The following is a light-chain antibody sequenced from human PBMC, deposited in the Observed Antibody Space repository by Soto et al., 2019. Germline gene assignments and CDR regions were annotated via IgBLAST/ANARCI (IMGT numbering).Light chain of an antibody. V-gene: IGKV1-27*01. CDR3: QKYNSAPQS. J-gene: IGKJ1*01. CDR2: AAS. Sequence: IQMTQSPSSLSASFGDRVTITCRASQGLSNYLACYQQKPGKVPKLLIYAASTLQSGVPSRFSGSGSGTDFTLTISSLQPEDVATYYCQKYNSAPQSFGQGTKVDIK. CDR1: QGLSNY.